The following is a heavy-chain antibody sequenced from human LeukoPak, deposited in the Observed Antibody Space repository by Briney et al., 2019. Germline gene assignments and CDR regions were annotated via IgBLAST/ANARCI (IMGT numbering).Heavy chain of an antibody. V-gene: IGHV4-38-2*02. CDR1: GYSISSGYC. Sequence: SETLSLTCTVSGYSISSGYCWGWIRQPPGKGLEWIGSIYHSGSTYYNPSLKSRVTISVDTSKNQFSLKLSSVTAADTAVYYCARVMTTVTFDYWGQGTLVTVSS. CDR3: ARVMTTVTFDY. J-gene: IGHJ4*02. CDR2: IYHSGST. D-gene: IGHD4-17*01.